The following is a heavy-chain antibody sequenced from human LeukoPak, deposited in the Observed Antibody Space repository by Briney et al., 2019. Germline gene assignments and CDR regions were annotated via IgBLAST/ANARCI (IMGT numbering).Heavy chain of an antibody. V-gene: IGHV3-33*01. D-gene: IGHD1-1*01. J-gene: IGHJ3*02. Sequence: QTGGSLRLSCVASGYTFSGYGMHWVRQAPGKGLEWVAVIWFDGSKKDYIDSVKGRFTISRDNSKNTLYLQMNSLRAEDTAVYYCARWTGTFNGFDIWGQGTMVTVSS. CDR1: GYTFSGYG. CDR3: ARWTGTFNGFDI. CDR2: IWFDGSKK.